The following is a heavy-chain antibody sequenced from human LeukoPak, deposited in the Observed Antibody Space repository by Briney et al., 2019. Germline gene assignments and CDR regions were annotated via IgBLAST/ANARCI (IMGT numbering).Heavy chain of an antibody. CDR2: IYTSGST. CDR3: AGYGDPNPWFVP. CDR1: GGSISSYY. V-gene: IGHV4-4*07. D-gene: IGHD4-17*01. Sequence: PSETLSLTCTVSGGSISSYYWSWIRQPAGKGLQWIGRIYTSGSTNYNPSLKSRVTMSVDTSKNQFSLKLSSVTAADTAVYYCAGYGDPNPWFVPWGQGTLVTVSS. J-gene: IGHJ5*02.